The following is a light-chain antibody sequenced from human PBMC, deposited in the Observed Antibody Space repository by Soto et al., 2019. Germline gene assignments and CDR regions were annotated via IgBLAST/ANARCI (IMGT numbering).Light chain of an antibody. CDR3: QQYNNWPLT. Sequence: EIVMTQSPATQSVSPGERATLSSRASQSVSSNLAWYQQKPGQAPRLLIYGASTRATGIPARFSGSGSGTEFTLTISSLQSEDFAVYYCQQYNNWPLTFGQGTRLEI. V-gene: IGKV3-15*01. J-gene: IGKJ5*01. CDR1: QSVSSN. CDR2: GAS.